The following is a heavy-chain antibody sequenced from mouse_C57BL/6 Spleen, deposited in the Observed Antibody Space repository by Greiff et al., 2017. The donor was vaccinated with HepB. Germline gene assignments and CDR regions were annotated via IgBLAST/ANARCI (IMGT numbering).Heavy chain of an antibody. CDR3: ARPFITTVVATGFAY. D-gene: IGHD1-1*01. J-gene: IGHJ3*01. Sequence: EVKVVESGGDLVKPGGSLKLSCAASGFTFSSYGMSWVRQTPDKRLEWVATISSGGSYTYYPDSVKGRFTISRDNAKNTLYLQMSSLKSEDTAMYYCARPFITTVVATGFAYWGQGTLVTVSA. CDR1: GFTFSSYG. V-gene: IGHV5-6*01. CDR2: ISSGGSYT.